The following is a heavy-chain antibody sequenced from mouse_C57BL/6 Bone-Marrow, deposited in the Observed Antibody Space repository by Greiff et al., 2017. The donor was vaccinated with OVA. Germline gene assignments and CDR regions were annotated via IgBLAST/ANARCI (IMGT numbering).Heavy chain of an antibody. J-gene: IGHJ4*01. CDR1: VYPFTDYN. CDR3: ARAPIGHEDAMDY. CDR2: INPNNGGT. Sequence: VQLQQSGPELVMPGASVQLPCKASVYPFTDYNMHWVKQSHGKSLEWIGDINPNNGGTIYNQKFKGKATLTVDTSSSTAYMELRSLTSEDTAVYYCARAPIGHEDAMDYWGQGTSVTVSS. D-gene: IGHD3-1*01. V-gene: IGHV1-18*01.